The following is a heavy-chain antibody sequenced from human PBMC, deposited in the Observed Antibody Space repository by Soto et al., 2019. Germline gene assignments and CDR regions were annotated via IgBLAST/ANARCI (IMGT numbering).Heavy chain of an antibody. J-gene: IGHJ6*02. CDR1: GDNFKKNV. CDR2: TIPALGKT. D-gene: IGHD3-10*01. V-gene: IGHV1-69*01. Sequence: QVQQMQSGDEIKKPESSVKVSCKTSGDNFKKNVFTWVRQAPGQGLEWMGGTIPALGKTHYIEKFQVRVTITVDDATKTVDMKVSDLTTEDTAIYYCARAPFRPSAMDVWGQGTTGT. CDR3: ARAPFRPSAMDV.